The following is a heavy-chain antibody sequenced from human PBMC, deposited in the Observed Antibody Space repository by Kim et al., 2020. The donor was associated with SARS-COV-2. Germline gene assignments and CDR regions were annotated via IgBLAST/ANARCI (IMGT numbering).Heavy chain of an antibody. V-gene: IGHV3-23*01. Sequence: GGSLRLSCAASGFTFSNFAMSWVRQAPGKGLEWVSALSGSGDTTYYADSVKGRFIISRDNSKNTLYLQMNSLRAEDTAVYYCANPLRYCSGGTCYLTGDYFDYWGQGTLVTVSS. CDR1: GFTFSNFA. D-gene: IGHD2-15*01. CDR2: LSGSGDTT. J-gene: IGHJ4*02. CDR3: ANPLRYCSGGTCYLTGDYFDY.